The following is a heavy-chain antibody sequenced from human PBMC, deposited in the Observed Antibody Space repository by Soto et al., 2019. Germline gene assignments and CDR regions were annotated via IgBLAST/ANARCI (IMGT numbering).Heavy chain of an antibody. CDR2: IRNKAYGGTT. CDR1: GFTFGDYA. Sequence: GGSLRLSCTASGFTFGDYAMSWFRQAPGKGLEWVGFIRNKAYGGTTEYAASVKGRFTISRDDSKSIAYLQMNSLKTEDTAVYYCTTLVQTWGYSGYAGSTFDYWGQGT. D-gene: IGHD5-12*01. CDR3: TTLVQTWGYSGYAGSTFDY. J-gene: IGHJ4*02. V-gene: IGHV3-49*03.